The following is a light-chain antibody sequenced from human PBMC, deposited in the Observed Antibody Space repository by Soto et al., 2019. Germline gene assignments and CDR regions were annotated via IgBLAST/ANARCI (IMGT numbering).Light chain of an antibody. V-gene: IGKV3-20*01. J-gene: IGKJ2*01. CDR3: QQYSSTPHT. CDR2: GAS. CDR1: QSVDSY. Sequence: EIVLTQSPGTLSLSPGERATLSCRASQSVDSYLAWYQQKPGQAPRLLIYGASSRATGIPDRFSGGGSGTDFTLTISRLEPEDFAVYYCQQYSSTPHTFGQGTKVDIK.